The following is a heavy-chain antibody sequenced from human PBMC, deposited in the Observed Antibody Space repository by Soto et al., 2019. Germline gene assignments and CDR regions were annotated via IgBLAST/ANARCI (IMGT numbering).Heavy chain of an antibody. Sequence: QVQLVQSGSEVKKPGASVRVTCKASGYTFTYNAIHWVRQAPGQRLEWMGWINAGNGDTKYSQKFQGRVTITTETSASTAYMELSSLRSEDTAVYFCARLPRIGVAVYDFWGQGTLVTVSS. CDR2: INAGNGDT. CDR1: GYTFTYNA. J-gene: IGHJ4*02. D-gene: IGHD6-19*01. V-gene: IGHV1-3*01. CDR3: ARLPRIGVAVYDF.